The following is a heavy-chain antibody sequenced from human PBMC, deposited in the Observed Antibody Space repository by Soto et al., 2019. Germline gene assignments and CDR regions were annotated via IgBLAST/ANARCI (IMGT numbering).Heavy chain of an antibody. D-gene: IGHD3-3*01. J-gene: IGHJ5*02. Sequence: SETLSLTCTVSGGSISSGGYYWSWIRQHPGKGLEWIGYIYYSGSTYYNPSLKSRVTISVDTSKNQFSLKLSSVTAADTAIYYCATRITVFGLLIPPFDPWGQGTQVTVSS. CDR3: ATRITVFGLLIPPFDP. CDR1: GGSISSGGYY. CDR2: IYYSGST. V-gene: IGHV4-31*03.